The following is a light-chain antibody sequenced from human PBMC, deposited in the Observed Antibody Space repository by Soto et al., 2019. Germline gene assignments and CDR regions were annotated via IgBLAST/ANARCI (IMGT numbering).Light chain of an antibody. CDR2: GNN. Sequence: QSVLTQPPSVSGAPGQRVTISCTGSSSNIGAGYDVHWYQQLPGTAPKLLIFGNNNRPSGVPDRFIGSKSGTSASLAIPGLQAEDEADYYCQYYDNSLGDGVFGGGTKLTVL. CDR3: QYYDNSLGDGV. CDR1: SSNIGAGYD. V-gene: IGLV1-40*01. J-gene: IGLJ3*02.